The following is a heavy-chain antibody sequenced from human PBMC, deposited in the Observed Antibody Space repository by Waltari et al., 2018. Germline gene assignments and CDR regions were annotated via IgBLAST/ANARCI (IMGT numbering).Heavy chain of an antibody. D-gene: IGHD5-12*01. J-gene: IGHJ4*02. CDR3: AKVEMATIYY. V-gene: IGHV3-30*02. CDR1: GFTFSSYG. Sequence: QVQLVESGGGVVQPGGSLRLSCAASGFTFSSYGMHWVRQAPGKGLELVAFIRYDGSNKYYADSVKGRFTISRDNSKNTLYLQMNSLRAEDTAVYYCAKVEMATIYYWGQGTLVTVSS. CDR2: IRYDGSNK.